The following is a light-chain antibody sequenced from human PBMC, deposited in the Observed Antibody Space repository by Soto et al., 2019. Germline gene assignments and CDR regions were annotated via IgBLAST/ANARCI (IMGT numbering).Light chain of an antibody. CDR2: GAT. CDR3: LQYNGYYRT. CDR1: QGISNY. Sequence: IPLTQSPFSLSASVGARVTITCRASQGISNYLAWYQQKPGKTPRLLIYGATTLQSGVPSRFSGSGSGTTSTLTISSLQSDDFATYYCLQYNGYYRTFGQGTKVDIK. J-gene: IGKJ1*01. V-gene: IGKV1-9*01.